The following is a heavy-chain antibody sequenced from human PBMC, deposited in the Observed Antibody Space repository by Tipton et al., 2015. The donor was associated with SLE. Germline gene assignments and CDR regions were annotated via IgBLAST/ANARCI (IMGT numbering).Heavy chain of an antibody. Sequence: GSLRLSCAASGFTFSNYAMSWVRQAPGKGLEWVSSITASGRDTFYADSLKGRFTISRDNSRDSLYLQINSLRADDTAVYYCAKRPVGTVYHFDSWGQVRLVTVSS. CDR2: ITASGRDT. CDR1: GFTFSNYA. J-gene: IGHJ4*02. CDR3: AKRPVGTVYHFDS. D-gene: IGHD5/OR15-5a*01. V-gene: IGHV3-23*01.